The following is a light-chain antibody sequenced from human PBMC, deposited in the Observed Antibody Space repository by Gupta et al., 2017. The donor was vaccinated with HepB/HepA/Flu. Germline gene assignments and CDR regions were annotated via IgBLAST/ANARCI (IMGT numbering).Light chain of an antibody. J-gene: IGKJ3*01. CDR1: QSVLYSSNNKNY. V-gene: IGKV4-1*01. CDR3: QQYYSTPPT. Sequence: DIVMTPSPDSLAVALVERATINCKSSQSVLYSSNNKNYLAWYQQKPGQPPKLLIYWASTRESGVPDRFSGSGSGTDFTLTISSLQAEDVAVYYCQQYYSTPPTFGPGTKVDIK. CDR2: WAS.